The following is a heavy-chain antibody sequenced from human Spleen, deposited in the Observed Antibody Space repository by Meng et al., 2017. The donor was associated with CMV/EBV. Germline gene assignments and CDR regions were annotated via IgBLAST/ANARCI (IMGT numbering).Heavy chain of an antibody. V-gene: IGHV4-59*01. J-gene: IGHJ5*02. CDR1: GGSISSYY. CDR2: IYYSGST. CDR3: ARRGYYQEDNYFDP. Sequence: GSLRLSCTVSGGSISSYYWSWIRQPPGKGLEWIGYIYYSGSTNYNPSLKSRVTISVDTSKNQFSLKLSSVTAADTAVYYCARRGYYQEDNYFDPWGQGTLVTVSS. D-gene: IGHD3-3*01.